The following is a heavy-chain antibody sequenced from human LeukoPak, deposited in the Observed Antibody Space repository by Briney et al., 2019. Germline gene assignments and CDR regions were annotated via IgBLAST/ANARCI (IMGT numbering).Heavy chain of an antibody. CDR1: VGAISTYY. J-gene: IGHJ5*02. V-gene: IGHV4-59*08. CDR3: ARGTYYYGSGSHYPNGGFDP. D-gene: IGHD3-10*01. CDR2: IYDSGIT. Sequence: PSETLSLTCTVSVGAISTYYWSWIRQPPGEALEGTGEIYDSGITNYNPSLKTRVNISVDTSKNQFSLKLTSVTAADTAVYYCARGTYYYGSGSHYPNGGFDPWGQGTLVTVSS.